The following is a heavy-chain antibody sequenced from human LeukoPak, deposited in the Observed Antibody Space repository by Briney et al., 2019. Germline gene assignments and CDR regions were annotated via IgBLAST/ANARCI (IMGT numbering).Heavy chain of an antibody. CDR1: GYTLTELS. J-gene: IGHJ3*02. V-gene: IGHV1-24*01. CDR2: FDPEDGET. D-gene: IGHD3-10*01. CDR3: ATEYYYGSGSFVKAFDI. Sequence: GASVTVSCKVSGYTLTELSMHWVRQAPGKGLEWMGGFDPEDGETIYAQKFQGRVTMTEDTSTDTAYMELSSLRSEDTAVYYCATEYYYGSGSFVKAFDIWGQGTMVTISS.